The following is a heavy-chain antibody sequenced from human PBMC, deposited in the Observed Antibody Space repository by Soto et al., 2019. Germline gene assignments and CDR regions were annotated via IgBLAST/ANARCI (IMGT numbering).Heavy chain of an antibody. Sequence: SETLSLTCSVSGGSVSDKTYYWSWIRQPPGKRLEWIGYVYYSGTTNYNPSLKSRVTISVDLSKNRFSLRLSSVTTADTALYYCARTTAVPNTLRSRYFFDYWGQGTLVTV. CDR2: VYYSGTT. CDR1: GGSVSDKTYY. V-gene: IGHV4-61*01. CDR3: ARTTAVPNTLRSRYFFDY. D-gene: IGHD4-17*01. J-gene: IGHJ4*02.